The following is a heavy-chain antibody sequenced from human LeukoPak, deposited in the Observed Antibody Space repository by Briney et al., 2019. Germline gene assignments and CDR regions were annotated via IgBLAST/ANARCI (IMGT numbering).Heavy chain of an antibody. CDR1: GGSISSSSW. CDR2: TYHSGST. Sequence: SETLSLTCTVSGGSISSSSWWSWVRQPPGKGLEWIGETYHSGSTNYNPSLKSRVTISVDKSKNQFSLKLSSVTAADTAVYYCAGLPPITMVRGGGDNWFDPWGQGTLVTVSS. J-gene: IGHJ5*02. V-gene: IGHV4-4*02. CDR3: AGLPPITMVRGGGDNWFDP. D-gene: IGHD3-10*01.